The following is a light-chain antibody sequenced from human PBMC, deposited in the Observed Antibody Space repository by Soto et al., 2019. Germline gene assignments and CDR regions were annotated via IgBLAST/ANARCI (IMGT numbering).Light chain of an antibody. CDR2: GAS. CDR1: QSVSSN. CDR3: QQYNNWPLMYT. Sequence: ETVMTQSPATLSVSPGERATLSCRASQSVSSNLAWYQQKPGQAPRLLIYGASTRATGIPGRFSGSGSGTEFTITISSLQSEDFAIYYCQQYNNWPLMYTFGQGTKLEIK. J-gene: IGKJ2*01. V-gene: IGKV3-15*01.